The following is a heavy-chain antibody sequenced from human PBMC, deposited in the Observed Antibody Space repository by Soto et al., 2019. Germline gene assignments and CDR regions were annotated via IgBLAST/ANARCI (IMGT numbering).Heavy chain of an antibody. D-gene: IGHD3-9*01. CDR1: GYTFTSYG. Sequence: QVQLVQSGAEVKEPGASVKVSCKASGYTFTSYGISWVRQAPGQGLEWMGWISAYNGNTKYAQKLQGRVTVTTDTSTSTAYMALRSLTSDDTAVYYCAIDLTPGLVDHWGQGTLVTVSS. CDR2: ISAYNGNT. J-gene: IGHJ4*02. CDR3: AIDLTPGLVDH. V-gene: IGHV1-18*01.